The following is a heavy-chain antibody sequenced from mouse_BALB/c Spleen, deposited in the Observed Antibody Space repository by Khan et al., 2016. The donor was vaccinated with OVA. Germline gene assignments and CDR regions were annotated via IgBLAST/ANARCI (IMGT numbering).Heavy chain of an antibody. CDR3: ARPPITTVVATSYWFFDV. CDR2: ISSGDNNT. D-gene: IGHD1-1*01. Sequence: EVKLVESGGGLVQPGGSLKLSCAASGFTFSSYAMSWVRQTPEKRLEWVATISSGDNNTYYPDTVKGRFTISRDNAKNTLYLQMSSLRSEDTAMYYCARPPITTVVATSYWFFDVWGAGTTVTVSS. V-gene: IGHV5-9-3*01. CDR1: GFTFSSYA. J-gene: IGHJ1*01.